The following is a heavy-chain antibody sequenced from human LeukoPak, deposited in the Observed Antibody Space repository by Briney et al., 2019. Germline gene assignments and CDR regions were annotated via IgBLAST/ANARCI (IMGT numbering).Heavy chain of an antibody. V-gene: IGHV4-59*08. Sequence: SETLSLTCTVSAGSINYYYWSWIRQPPGKGLEWIGSIYYSGSTKYNPSVKSRVTMSLDVSKNQFSLTLTSVTAADTAVYYCATIYDKSGFYVDYWGQGTLVTVSS. CDR3: ATIYDKSGFYVDY. CDR2: IYYSGST. D-gene: IGHD3-22*01. J-gene: IGHJ4*02. CDR1: AGSINYYY.